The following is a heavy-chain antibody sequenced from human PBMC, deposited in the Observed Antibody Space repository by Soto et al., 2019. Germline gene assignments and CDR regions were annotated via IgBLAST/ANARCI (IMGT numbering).Heavy chain of an antibody. CDR1: GFTFSSYS. Sequence: PGGSLRLSCAASGFTFSSYSMNWVRQAPGKGLEWVSYISSSSSTIYYADSAKGRFTISRDNAKNSLYLQMNSLRAEDTAVYYCARDHTVTTPAFDYWGQGTLVTVSS. CDR2: ISSSSSTI. CDR3: ARDHTVTTPAFDY. V-gene: IGHV3-48*01. J-gene: IGHJ4*02. D-gene: IGHD4-4*01.